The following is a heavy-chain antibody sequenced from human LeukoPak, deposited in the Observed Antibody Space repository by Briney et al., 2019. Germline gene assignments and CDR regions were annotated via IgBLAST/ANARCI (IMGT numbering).Heavy chain of an antibody. J-gene: IGHJ4*02. V-gene: IGHV1-18*01. Sequence: ASVKVSCKASGYTFTSYGISWVRQAPGQGLEWMGWISAYNGNTNYAQRLQGRVTMTTDTSTSPAYIELRSLRSDDTAVYYCARFRVLSSSVDYWGQGTLVTVSS. CDR2: ISAYNGNT. CDR1: GYTFTSYG. D-gene: IGHD6-6*01. CDR3: ARFRVLSSSVDY.